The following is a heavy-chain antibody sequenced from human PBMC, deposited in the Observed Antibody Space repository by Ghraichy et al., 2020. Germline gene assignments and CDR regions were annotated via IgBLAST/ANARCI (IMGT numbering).Heavy chain of an antibody. CDR2: TRNGARGYST. V-gene: IGHV3-72*01. J-gene: IGHJ3*01. CDR1: GFNLNDHY. CDR3: VRDVAGVLRESAFDV. D-gene: IGHD3-10*01. Sequence: GGSLRLSCTASGFNLNDHYMDWVRQAPGKGLEWVGRTRNGARGYSTEYVASVQGRFTISRDFSKNSMYLQMNSLKTEDTAIYFCVRDVAGVLRESAFDVWGQGTMVTVSS.